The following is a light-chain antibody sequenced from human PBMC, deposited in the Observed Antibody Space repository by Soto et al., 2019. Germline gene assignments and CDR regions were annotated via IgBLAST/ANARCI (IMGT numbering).Light chain of an antibody. Sequence: EIVLTQSPGTLSLSPGERATLSCRASQSVRNNYLAWYQQKPGQAPRLLIYGASGRATGVPDRFSGSGSGTDFTLTISRLQPEDFAVYYCQQYDISPWTFGQGTKVEIK. CDR3: QQYDISPWT. CDR2: GAS. CDR1: QSVRNNY. V-gene: IGKV3-20*01. J-gene: IGKJ1*01.